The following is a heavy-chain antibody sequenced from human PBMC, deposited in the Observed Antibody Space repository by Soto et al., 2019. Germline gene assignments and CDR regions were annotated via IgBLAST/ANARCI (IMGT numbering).Heavy chain of an antibody. Sequence: XSVKVSCKASGYTFTSYGIRWVRQAPGQGLEWMGWISAYNGNTNDSQKLQGRVTMTTDTSTSTAYMELRSLRSDDTAVYYCARIRDTYYDFWSGYALDYWGQGTLVTVSS. CDR2: ISAYNGNT. CDR3: ARIRDTYYDFWSGYALDY. CDR1: GYTFTSYG. V-gene: IGHV1-18*01. J-gene: IGHJ4*02. D-gene: IGHD3-3*01.